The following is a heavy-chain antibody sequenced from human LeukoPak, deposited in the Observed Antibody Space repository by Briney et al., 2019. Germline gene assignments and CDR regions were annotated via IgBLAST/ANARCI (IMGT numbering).Heavy chain of an antibody. Sequence: ASVKVSCKASGGTFSSHAISWVRQAPGQGLEWMGWMNPNSGNTGYAQKFQGRVTMTRNTSISTAYMELSSLRSEDTAVYYCARGLVGMGGFDLWGRGTLVTVSS. CDR1: GGTFSSHA. CDR3: ARGLVGMGGFDL. J-gene: IGHJ2*01. CDR2: MNPNSGNT. D-gene: IGHD2-21*01. V-gene: IGHV1-8*02.